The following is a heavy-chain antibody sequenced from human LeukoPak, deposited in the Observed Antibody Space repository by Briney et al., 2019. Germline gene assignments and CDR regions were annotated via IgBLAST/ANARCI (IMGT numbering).Heavy chain of an antibody. CDR3: AAETGDRLRVDY. V-gene: IGHV1-58*02. J-gene: IGHJ4*02. CDR1: GFTFTSSA. Sequence: ASVEVSCRASGFTFTSSAMQWVRQARGQRLEWIGWIVVGSGKTNYARKFQERVTITRDMHTRTAYMELSSLRSEDTAVYYCAAETGDRLRVDYWGQGTLVTVSS. CDR2: IVVGSGKT. D-gene: IGHD7-27*01.